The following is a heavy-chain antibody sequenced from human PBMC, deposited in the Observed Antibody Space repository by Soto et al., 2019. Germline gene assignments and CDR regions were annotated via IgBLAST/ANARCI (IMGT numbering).Heavy chain of an antibody. CDR2: IHYSGLT. D-gene: IGHD3-22*01. Sequence: PSETLSLTCAVSGGSITSGAYYWTWIRQHPGKGLEWIAYIHYSGLTYYNPSLKSRVTISVDTSNNQFSLKLSSVTAADTAVYYCARYYFDSSGYSNWFDPWGQGTLVTVSS. CDR1: GGSITSGAYY. CDR3: ARYYFDSSGYSNWFDP. J-gene: IGHJ5*02. V-gene: IGHV4-31*11.